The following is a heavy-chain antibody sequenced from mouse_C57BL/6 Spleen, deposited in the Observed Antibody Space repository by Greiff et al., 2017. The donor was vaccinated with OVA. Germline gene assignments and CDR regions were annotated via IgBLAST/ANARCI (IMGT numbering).Heavy chain of an antibody. CDR2: IDPSDSYT. J-gene: IGHJ3*01. CDR3: ARRGREAWFAY. CDR1: GYTFTSYW. Sequence: QVQLQQSGAELVRPGTSVKLSCKASGYTFTSYWMHWVKQRPGQGLEWIGVIDPSDSYTNYNQKFKGKATLTVDTSSSTAYMQLSSLTSEDSAVYYCARRGREAWFAYWGQGTLVTVSA. V-gene: IGHV1-59*01.